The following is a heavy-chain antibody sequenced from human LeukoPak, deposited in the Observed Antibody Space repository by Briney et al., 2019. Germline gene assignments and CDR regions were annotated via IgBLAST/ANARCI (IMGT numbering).Heavy chain of an antibody. CDR2: ISGSGGST. V-gene: IGHV3-23*01. CDR1: GFTFSSYG. CDR3: AKSQGWIHRAFGY. J-gene: IGHJ4*02. Sequence: HPGGTLRLSCAASGFTFSSYGMSWVRQAPGKGLEWVSAISGSGGSTYYADSVKGRFTISRDNSKNTLYLQMNSLRAEDTAVYYCAKSQGWIHRAFGYWGQGTLVTVSS. D-gene: IGHD5-18*01.